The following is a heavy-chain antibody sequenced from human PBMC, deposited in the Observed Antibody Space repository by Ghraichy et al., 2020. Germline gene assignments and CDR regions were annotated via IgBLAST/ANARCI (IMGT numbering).Heavy chain of an antibody. Sequence: LSLTCAASGFTFSSYSMNWVRQAPGKGLEWVSSISGVGSYIYYADSVKGRFTIARDNAKNSLYLQLNSLRAEDTAVYYCARDADFDSSGLRLNWYFDLWGRGTLVTVSS. J-gene: IGHJ2*01. CDR1: GFTFSSYS. CDR3: ARDADFDSSGLRLNWYFDL. V-gene: IGHV3-21*06. D-gene: IGHD3-22*01. CDR2: ISGVGSYI.